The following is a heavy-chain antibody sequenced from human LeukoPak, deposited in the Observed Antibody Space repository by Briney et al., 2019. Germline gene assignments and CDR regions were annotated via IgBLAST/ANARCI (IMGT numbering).Heavy chain of an antibody. J-gene: IGHJ5*02. V-gene: IGHV3-21*01. CDR2: ISSSSSYI. D-gene: IGHD1-20*01. CDR1: GFTFSSYS. CDR3: ARDWYNWNDDWFDP. Sequence: GGSLRLSCAASGFTFSSYSMNWVRQAPGKGLEWVSSISSSSSYIYYADSVKGRFTISRDNAKNSLYLQMNSLRAEDTAVYYCARDWYNWNDDWFDPWGQGTLVTVS.